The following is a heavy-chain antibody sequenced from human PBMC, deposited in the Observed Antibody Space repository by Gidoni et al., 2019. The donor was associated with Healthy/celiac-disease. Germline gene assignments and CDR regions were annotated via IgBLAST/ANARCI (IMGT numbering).Heavy chain of an antibody. CDR1: GGSISSRSCY. D-gene: IGHD6-19*01. CDR2: IDYRGRT. V-gene: IGHV4-39*01. Sequence: QLQLQESGPGVVKPSETLCLTCTVAGGSISSRSCYWGWIRQPPGKGLVWIGSIDYRGRTDYNPSPNSRVTISVDTSKNHFSLKLSSVTAADTAVYYCARQRRDSSCWYGRGFEYFQHWGQGTLVTVSS. CDR3: ARQRRDSSCWYGRGFEYFQH. J-gene: IGHJ1*01.